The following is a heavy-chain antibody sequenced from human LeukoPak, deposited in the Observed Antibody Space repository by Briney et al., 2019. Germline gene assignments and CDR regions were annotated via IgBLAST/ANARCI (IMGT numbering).Heavy chain of an antibody. CDR1: GGSISSGSYY. Sequence: TLSLTCTVSGGSISSGSYYWSWIRQPAGKGLEWIGRIYTSGSTNYNPSLKSRVTISVDTSKNQFSLKLSSVTAADTAVYYCASTSGIGGAFDIWGQGTMVTVSS. CDR2: IYTSGST. CDR3: ASTSGIGGAFDI. V-gene: IGHV4-61*02. J-gene: IGHJ3*02. D-gene: IGHD2-15*01.